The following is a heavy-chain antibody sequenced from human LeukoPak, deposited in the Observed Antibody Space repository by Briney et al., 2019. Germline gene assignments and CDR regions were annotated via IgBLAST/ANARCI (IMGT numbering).Heavy chain of an antibody. V-gene: IGHV1-46*01. CDR2: INPSGGST. J-gene: IGHJ4*02. D-gene: IGHD5-24*01. CDR1: GYTFTSYY. Sequence: GASVKVSCKASGYTFTSYYMHWVRQAPGQGLEWMGIINPSGGSTSYAQKFQGRVTMTRDTSTSTVYMELSSLRSEDTAVYYCARAVEMATSRLDYFDYWGQGTLVTVSS. CDR3: ARAVEMATSRLDYFDY.